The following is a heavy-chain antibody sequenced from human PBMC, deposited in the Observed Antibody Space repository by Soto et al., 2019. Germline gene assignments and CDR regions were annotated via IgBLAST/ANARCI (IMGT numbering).Heavy chain of an antibody. CDR1: GFTFSSYG. D-gene: IGHD6-13*01. J-gene: IGHJ5*02. Sequence: GGSLRLSCAASGFTFSSYGMHWVRQAPGKGLEWVAVISYDGSNKYYADSVKGRFTISRDNSKNTLYLQMNSLRAEDTAVYYCAKDRTAADPTNWFDPWGQGTLVTVSS. CDR3: AKDRTAADPTNWFDP. CDR2: ISYDGSNK. V-gene: IGHV3-30*18.